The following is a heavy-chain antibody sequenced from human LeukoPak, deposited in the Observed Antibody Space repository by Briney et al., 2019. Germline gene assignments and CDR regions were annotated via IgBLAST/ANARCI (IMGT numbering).Heavy chain of an antibody. CDR3: ANIAAAGPFDY. V-gene: IGHV1-2*02. Sequence: ASVKVSCKASGYTFTSYYMRWVRQAPGQGLEWMGWINPNSGGTNYAQKFQGRVTMTRDTSISTAYMELSRLRSDDTAVYYCANIAAAGPFDYWGQGTLVTVSS. CDR2: INPNSGGT. J-gene: IGHJ4*02. D-gene: IGHD6-13*01. CDR1: GYTFTSYY.